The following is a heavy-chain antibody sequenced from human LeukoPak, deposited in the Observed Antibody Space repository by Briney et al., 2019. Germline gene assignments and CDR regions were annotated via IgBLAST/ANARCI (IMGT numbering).Heavy chain of an antibody. CDR1: GFTFSTYG. D-gene: IGHD3-10*01. Sequence: PGGSLRLSCAASGFTFSTYGMFWVRHAPGKGLEWVAVISYDGSDKYYADSVKGRFTISRDNSKSTLYLQMNSLRPEDTAMYYCAKGLVGSGSYQPVDFWGQGTLVTVSS. J-gene: IGHJ4*02. CDR3: AKGLVGSGSYQPVDF. CDR2: ISYDGSDK. V-gene: IGHV3-30*18.